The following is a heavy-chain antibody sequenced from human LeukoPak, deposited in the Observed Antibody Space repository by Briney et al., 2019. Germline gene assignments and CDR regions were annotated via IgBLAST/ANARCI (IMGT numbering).Heavy chain of an antibody. CDR3: ARGGYYDILTGYYTRYNWFDP. CDR2: INHSGST. CDR1: GGSFSGYY. V-gene: IGHV4-34*01. J-gene: IGHJ5*01. Sequence: SETLSLTCAVYGGSFSGYYWSWIRQPPGKGLEWIGEINHSGSTNYNPSLKSRVTVSVDTSKNQFSLKLSSVIAADTAVYYCARGGYYDILTGYYTRYNWFDPWGQGTLVTVSS. D-gene: IGHD3-9*01.